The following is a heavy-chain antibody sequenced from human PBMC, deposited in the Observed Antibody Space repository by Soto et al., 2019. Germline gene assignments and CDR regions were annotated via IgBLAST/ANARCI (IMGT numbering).Heavy chain of an antibody. CDR2: VSYIGST. J-gene: IGHJ5*02. CDR3: SRRAPEGFDP. V-gene: IGHV4-30-4*01. CDR1: SDSISRPDYS. Sequence: SETLSLTCAVSSDSISRPDYSWSWIRQPPGKGLEWIGYVSYIGSTYYNPSLKSRLSISLDTPKNQFSLKLYSVTAADTALYYCSRRAPEGFDPWGQGTLVTVSS.